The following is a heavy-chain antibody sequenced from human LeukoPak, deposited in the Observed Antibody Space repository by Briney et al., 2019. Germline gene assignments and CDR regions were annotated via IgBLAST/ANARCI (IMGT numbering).Heavy chain of an antibody. J-gene: IGHJ4*02. D-gene: IGHD5-18*01. CDR2: IIPILGIA. CDR3: AGDSWGSRGYSYGPSDY. V-gene: IGHV1-69*04. CDR1: GGTFSSYT. Sequence: GASVKVSCKASGGTFSSYTISWVRQAPGQGLEWMGRIIPILGIANYAQKFQGRVTITADKSTSTAYMELSSLRSEDTAVYYCAGDSWGSRGYSYGPSDYWGQGTLVTVSS.